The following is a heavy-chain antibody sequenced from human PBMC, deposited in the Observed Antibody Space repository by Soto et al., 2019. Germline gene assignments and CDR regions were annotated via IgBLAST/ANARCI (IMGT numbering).Heavy chain of an antibody. Sequence: GGSLRLSCAASGFTFQDYALHWVRQAPGKGLEWVSLISWDSRNRYYAESVKGRFTISRDNSKNSLYLQMNSLRTEDTALYYCAKEMGEWLPLDSWGQGTKVTVSS. CDR1: GFTFQDYA. D-gene: IGHD3-3*01. J-gene: IGHJ4*02. V-gene: IGHV3-43*01. CDR2: ISWDSRNR. CDR3: AKEMGEWLPLDS.